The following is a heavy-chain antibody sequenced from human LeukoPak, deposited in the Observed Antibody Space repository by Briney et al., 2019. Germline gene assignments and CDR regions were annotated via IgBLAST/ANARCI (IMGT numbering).Heavy chain of an antibody. CDR3: ARRSAAGTPLRFDP. V-gene: IGHV4-59*01. J-gene: IGHJ5*02. CDR2: IYYSGSA. D-gene: IGHD6-13*01. CDR1: GGSISSYY. Sequence: SETLSLTCTVSGGSISSYYWSWIRQPPGKGLEWIGYIYYSGSANYNPSLKSRATISIDTSKNQFSLKLNSVTAADTAVYYCARRSAAGTPLRFDPWGQGTLVTVSS.